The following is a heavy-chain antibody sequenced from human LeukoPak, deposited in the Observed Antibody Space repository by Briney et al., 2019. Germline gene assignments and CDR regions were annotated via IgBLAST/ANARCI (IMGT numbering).Heavy chain of an antibody. V-gene: IGHV1-2*02. CDR2: INPNSGGT. CDR3: ARGPGGCYGSGSYIE. D-gene: IGHD3-10*01. CDR1: GYTFTGYY. Sequence: ASVKVSCKASGYTFTGYYMHWVRQAPGQGLEWMGWINPNSGGTNYAQKFQGRVTMTRDTSISTAYMELSRLRSDDTAVYYCARGPGGCYGSGSYIEWGQGTLVTVSS. J-gene: IGHJ4*02.